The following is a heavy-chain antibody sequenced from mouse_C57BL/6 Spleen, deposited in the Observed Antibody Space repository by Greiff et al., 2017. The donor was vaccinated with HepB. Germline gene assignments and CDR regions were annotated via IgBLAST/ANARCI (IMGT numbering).Heavy chain of an antibody. D-gene: IGHD1-3*01. V-gene: IGHV1-50*01. CDR1: GYTFTSYW. CDR2: IDPSDSYT. J-gene: IGHJ3*01. CDR3: ARGDNLGFAY. Sequence: VQLQQPGAELVKPGASVKLSCKASGYTFTSYWMQWVKQRPGQGLEWIGEIDPSDSYTNYNQKFKGKATLTVDTSSSTAYMQLSSLTSEDSAVYYCARGDNLGFAYWGQGTLVTVSA.